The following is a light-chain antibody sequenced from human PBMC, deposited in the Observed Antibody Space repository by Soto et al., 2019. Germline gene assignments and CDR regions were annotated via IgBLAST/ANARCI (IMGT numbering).Light chain of an antibody. CDR3: HPHAASPLT. CDR2: TAS. J-gene: IGKJ4*01. Sequence: IVLTHSPCTLSLSPGGIATLSFRASQSVGNKYLDWYQQKPGQAPRLIIYTASIRATGIKDRFSGSGHGTDFTIKIRRLEPDDFAVSYCHPHAASPLTFGGGTQVDI. V-gene: IGKV3-20*01. CDR1: QSVGNKY.